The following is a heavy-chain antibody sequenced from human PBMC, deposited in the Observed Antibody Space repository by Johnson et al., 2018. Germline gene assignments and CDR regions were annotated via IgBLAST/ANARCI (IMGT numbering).Heavy chain of an antibody. Sequence: QLVQSGGGLVQPGGSLRLSCAASGFTFSTYSMNWVRQAPGKGLEWISYITSSSSTIYYADSVKGRFTISRDNAKNSLYLQMNSLRAEDTAVYYCTRPVVPRGRDAFDIWGQGTMVTVSS. CDR1: GFTFSTYS. CDR3: TRPVVPRGRDAFDI. V-gene: IGHV3-48*01. D-gene: IGHD3-22*01. CDR2: ITSSSSTI. J-gene: IGHJ3*02.